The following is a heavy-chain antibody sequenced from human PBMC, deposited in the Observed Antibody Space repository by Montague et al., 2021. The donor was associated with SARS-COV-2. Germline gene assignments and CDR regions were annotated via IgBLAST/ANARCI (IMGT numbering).Heavy chain of an antibody. V-gene: IGHV4-34*01. CDR2: IHHSGST. J-gene: IGHJ6*03. CDR3: ARLGDGVVPSPILGVGPYYSYYYMDV. CDR1: GGSFSTYS. D-gene: IGHD3-10*01. Sequence: SETLSLTCAVHGGSFSTYSWNWIRQSPGKGLEWIGEIHHSGSTNYNPSLKSRVTISADTSKNQFSLKLTSVAAADTAVYYCARLGDGVVPSPILGVGPYYSYYYMDVWGKGTTVTVSS.